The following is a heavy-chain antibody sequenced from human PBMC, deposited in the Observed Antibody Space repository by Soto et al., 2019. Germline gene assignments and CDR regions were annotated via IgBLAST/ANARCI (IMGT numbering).Heavy chain of an antibody. CDR2: IIPICGPA. V-gene: IGHV1-69*01. J-gene: IGHJ4*02. CDR1: GGTLSRSA. CDR3: GTGSSWTKVES. D-gene: IGHD6-13*01. Sequence: QVQLVQSGAEVKKPGSSVKVSCKASGGTLSRSAISWVRQAPGQGLEWMGGIIPICGPAIYAQKFRGRVSIIADESTRTAYVEMRSLRSEDTAVYYCGTGSSWTKVESWGQGTLVTVSS.